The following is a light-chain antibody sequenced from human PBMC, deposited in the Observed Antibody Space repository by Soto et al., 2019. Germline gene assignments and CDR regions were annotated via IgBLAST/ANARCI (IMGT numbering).Light chain of an antibody. J-gene: IGKJ1*01. V-gene: IGKV1-39*01. CDR1: QSLSRK. CDR3: QQSYSRVT. CDR2: AAS. Sequence: DIQVTQSPSSLSASVGDGVTISCRSSQSLSRKLSWYQQKPGKAPTLLIYAASRLQSGVPSRFNGSGSGTDFTLTISDLQPEDFATYYCQQSYSRVTFGQGTKVDIK.